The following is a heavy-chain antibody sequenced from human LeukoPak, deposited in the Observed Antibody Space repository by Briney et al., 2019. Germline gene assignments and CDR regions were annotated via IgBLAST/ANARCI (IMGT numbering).Heavy chain of an antibody. J-gene: IGHJ6*03. CDR3: ARGEYYYGSGSYYYYYYMDV. CDR1: GFTFSSYW. Sequence: GGSPRLSCAASGFTFSSYWMSWVRQAPGKGLEWVANIKQDGSEKYYVDSVKGRFTISRDNAKNSLYLQMNSLRAEDTAVYYCARGEYYYGSGSYYYYYYMDVWGKGTTVTVSS. D-gene: IGHD3-10*01. CDR2: IKQDGSEK. V-gene: IGHV3-7*01.